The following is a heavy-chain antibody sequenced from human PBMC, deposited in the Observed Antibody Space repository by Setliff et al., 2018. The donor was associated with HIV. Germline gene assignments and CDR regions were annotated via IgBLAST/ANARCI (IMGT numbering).Heavy chain of an antibody. CDR3: ARSTYYYGSGKGSGWFDP. V-gene: IGHV4-30-2*01. CDR1: GGSISSGGYS. Sequence: SETLSLTCAVSGGSISSGGYSWSWIRQPPGTGLEWIGYIYHSGSTYYNPSLKSRVTISIDRSKNQFSLELSSVTAADTAVYYCARSTYYYGSGKGSGWFDPWGQGTLVTVSS. J-gene: IGHJ5*02. D-gene: IGHD3-10*01. CDR2: IYHSGST.